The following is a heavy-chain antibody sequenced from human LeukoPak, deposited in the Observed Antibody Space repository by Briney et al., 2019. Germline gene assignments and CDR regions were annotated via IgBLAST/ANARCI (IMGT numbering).Heavy chain of an antibody. V-gene: IGHV4-30-2*01. Sequence: SQTLSLTCAVSGGSINSGGYSWSWIRQPPGKGLEWIGYIYHSGSTYYNPSLKSRVTISVDRSKNQFSLKLSSVTAADTAVYYCARGLGSDAFDIWGQGTMVTVSS. CDR2: IYHSGST. CDR1: GGSINSGGYS. J-gene: IGHJ3*02. CDR3: ARGLGSDAFDI. D-gene: IGHD3-16*01.